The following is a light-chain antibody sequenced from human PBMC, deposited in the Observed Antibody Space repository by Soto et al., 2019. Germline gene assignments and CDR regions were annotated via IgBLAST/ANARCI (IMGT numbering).Light chain of an antibody. J-gene: IGLJ1*01. CDR2: EVT. CDR3: SSYTVSDTLV. CDR1: SSDIGNYDF. V-gene: IGLV2-14*01. Sequence: QSVLTQPASVSGSPGQSTTISCTGTSSDIGNYDFVSWYQHHPGKVPKLVIYEVTKRPSGVSYRFSGSKSGNTASLTISGLQAEDEADYYCSSYTVSDTLVFGTGTKLTVL.